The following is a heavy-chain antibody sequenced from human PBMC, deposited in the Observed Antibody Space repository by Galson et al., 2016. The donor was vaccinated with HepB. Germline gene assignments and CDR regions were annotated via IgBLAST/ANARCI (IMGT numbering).Heavy chain of an antibody. Sequence: SLRLSCAAPGFTVSNNYMNWSRQAPGKGLEWVSLMYSGGSTRYADSVKGRFTISRDCSKNTLYLQMNNLRAEDTAVYYCARDGAAAAGDGFCWGQGTLVTVSS. CDR1: GFTVSNNY. V-gene: IGHV3-53*01. CDR3: ARDGAAAAGDGFC. J-gene: IGHJ4*02. D-gene: IGHD6-13*01. CDR2: MYSGGST.